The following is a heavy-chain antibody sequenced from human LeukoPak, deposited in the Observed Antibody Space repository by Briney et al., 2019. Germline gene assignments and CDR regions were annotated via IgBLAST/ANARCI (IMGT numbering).Heavy chain of an antibody. CDR2: ISGSGGST. Sequence: GGSLRLSCAASGFTLSSYGMSWVRQAPGKGLEWVSAISGSGGSTYYADSVKGRFTISRDNSKNTLYLQMNSLRAEDTAVYYCAKEGGITMVRGEYSYWGQGTLVTVSS. D-gene: IGHD3-10*01. V-gene: IGHV3-23*01. J-gene: IGHJ4*02. CDR1: GFTLSSYG. CDR3: AKEGGITMVRGEYSY.